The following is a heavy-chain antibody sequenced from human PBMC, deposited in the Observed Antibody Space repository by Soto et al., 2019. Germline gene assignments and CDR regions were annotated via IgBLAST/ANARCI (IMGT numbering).Heavy chain of an antibody. CDR1: GCTFTNSA. V-gene: IGHV1-58*01. CDR3: AADPYYCDSSSFYSFDY. D-gene: IGHD3-22*01. CDR2: LFVGSGNT. Sequence: SVKVSCKASGCTFTNSAVQWVRQPRAQRLAWIGWLFVGSGNTNYAQKFQERVTFTRDMSTSTAYMEPSRLRSDDPAVYYCAADPYYCDSSSFYSFDYWGQGTLVTVSS. J-gene: IGHJ4*02.